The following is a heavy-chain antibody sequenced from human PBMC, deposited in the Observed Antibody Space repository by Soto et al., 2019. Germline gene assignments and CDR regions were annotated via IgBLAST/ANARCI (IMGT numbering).Heavy chain of an antibody. CDR1: GFTFGDYY. CDR3: ARDIVATTLFDY. V-gene: IGHV3-11*01. Sequence: QVRLVESGGGLVKPGGSLRLSCAASGFTFGDYYMSWIRQAPGKGPEWLSYISTSGSDTYYADSVKGRFTIFRDNAKNSLYLQMHSLRVEDTAVYYCARDIVATTLFDYWGQGTLVTVSS. J-gene: IGHJ4*02. D-gene: IGHD5-12*01. CDR2: ISTSGSDT.